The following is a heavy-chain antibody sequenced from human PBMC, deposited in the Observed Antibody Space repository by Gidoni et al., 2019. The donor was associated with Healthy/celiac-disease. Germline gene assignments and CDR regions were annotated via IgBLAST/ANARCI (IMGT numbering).Heavy chain of an antibody. CDR3: ARGRPYYDQDAFDI. CDR1: GFTFGDYY. V-gene: IGHV3-11*01. J-gene: IGHJ3*02. CDR2: ISSSGSTI. D-gene: IGHD3-22*01. Sequence: QVPLVESGGGLVKPGGSLRLSCAASGFTFGDYYMSWIRQAPGKGLEWFSYISSSGSTIYYAEYVKGRFTISRDNAKNSLYLQMNSLRAEDTAVYYCARGRPYYDQDAFDIWGQGTMVTVSS.